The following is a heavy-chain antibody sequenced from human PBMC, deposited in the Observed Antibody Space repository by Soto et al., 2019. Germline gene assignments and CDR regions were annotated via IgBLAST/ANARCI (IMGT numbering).Heavy chain of an antibody. V-gene: IGHV1-69*13. J-gene: IGHJ4*02. Sequence: ASVKVSCKASGGTFSSYAISWVRQAPGQGLEWMGGIIPIFGTANYAQKFQGRVTITADESTSTAYMELRSLRSDDTAVYYCARGGGNDPRPVDYWGQGTLVTVSS. CDR3: ARGGGNDPRPVDY. CDR1: GGTFSSYA. CDR2: IIPIFGTA. D-gene: IGHD5-12*01.